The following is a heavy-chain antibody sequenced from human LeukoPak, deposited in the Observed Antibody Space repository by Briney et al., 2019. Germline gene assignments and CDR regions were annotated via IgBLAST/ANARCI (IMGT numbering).Heavy chain of an antibody. Sequence: GGSLRLSCAASGFTFSSYGMHWVRQAPGKGLEWVAVIWYDGSNKYYADSVKGRFTISRDNSKNTLYLQTNSLRAEDTAVYYCAKDAPHCSGGSCYSADAFDIWGQGTMVTVSS. V-gene: IGHV3-33*06. CDR3: AKDAPHCSGGSCYSADAFDI. CDR1: GFTFSSYG. J-gene: IGHJ3*02. D-gene: IGHD2-15*01. CDR2: IWYDGSNK.